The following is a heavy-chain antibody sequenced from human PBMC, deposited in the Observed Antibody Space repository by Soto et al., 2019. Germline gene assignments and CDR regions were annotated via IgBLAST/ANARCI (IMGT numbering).Heavy chain of an antibody. D-gene: IGHD6-13*01. J-gene: IGHJ6*03. CDR1: GDSVSSNSAA. V-gene: IGHV6-1*01. CDR2: TYYRSKWYN. Sequence: SHTLSLTCAISGDSVSSNSAAWNWIRQSPSRGLEWLGRTYYRSKWYNDYAVSVKSRITIHPDTSKNQFSLQLNSVTPEDTAVYYCARMGAAAGIISYYYYCMDVWGKGTTVTVSS. CDR3: ARMGAAAGIISYYYYCMDV.